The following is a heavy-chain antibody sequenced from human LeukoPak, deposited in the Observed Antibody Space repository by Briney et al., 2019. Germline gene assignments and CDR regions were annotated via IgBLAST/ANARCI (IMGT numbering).Heavy chain of an antibody. CDR1: GFTFSSYS. J-gene: IGHJ4*02. CDR2: ISSSSSTI. Sequence: PGGSLGLSCAASGFTFSSYSMNWVRQAPGKGLEWVSYISSSSSTIYYADSVKGRFTISRDNAKNSLYLQMNSLRAEDTAVYYCARAAKKFDSSGYYLDYWGQGTLVTVSS. V-gene: IGHV3-48*04. D-gene: IGHD3-22*01. CDR3: ARAAKKFDSSGYYLDY.